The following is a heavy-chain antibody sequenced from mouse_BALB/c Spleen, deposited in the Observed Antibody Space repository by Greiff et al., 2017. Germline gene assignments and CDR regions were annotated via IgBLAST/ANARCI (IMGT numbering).Heavy chain of an antibody. Sequence: QVQLQQSGPELVKPGASVKMSCTASGYTFTDYVISWVKQRTGQGLEWIGEIYPGSGSTYYNEKFKGKATLTADKSASTAYMQLSSLTSEDSAVYYCARREKGNYYAMDYWGQGTSVTVSA. CDR1: GYTFTDYV. D-gene: IGHD2-1*01. J-gene: IGHJ4*01. V-gene: IGHV1-77*01. CDR2: IYPGSGST. CDR3: ARREKGNYYAMDY.